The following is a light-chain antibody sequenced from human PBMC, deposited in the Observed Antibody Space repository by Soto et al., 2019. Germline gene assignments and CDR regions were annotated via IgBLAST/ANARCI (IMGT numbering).Light chain of an antibody. V-gene: IGKV1-39*01. CDR2: AAS. Sequence: DIQMTQSPSSLSASVGDRVTITCRASQIISRNVNWYQVKPGKAPKLLVHAASVLLSWGPTRFGGSGAGTDFTLTITSLQPEDFATYYCQQSYSTPYTFGQGSKVEIK. J-gene: IGKJ1*01. CDR3: QQSYSTPYT. CDR1: QIISRN.